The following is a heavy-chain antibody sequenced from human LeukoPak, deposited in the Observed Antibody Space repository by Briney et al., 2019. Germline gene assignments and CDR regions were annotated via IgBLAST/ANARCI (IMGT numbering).Heavy chain of an antibody. CDR1: GGSISSGGYY. V-gene: IGHV4-31*03. CDR2: IYYSGST. D-gene: IGHD3-3*01. J-gene: IGHJ5*02. CDR3: ARELRYYDFWSGFGWFDP. Sequence: SQTLSLTCTVSGGSISSGGYYWSWIRQHPGKGLEWIGYIYYSGSTNYNPSLKSRVTISVDTSKNQFSLKLSSVTAADTAVYYCARELRYYDFWSGFGWFDPWGQGTLVTVSS.